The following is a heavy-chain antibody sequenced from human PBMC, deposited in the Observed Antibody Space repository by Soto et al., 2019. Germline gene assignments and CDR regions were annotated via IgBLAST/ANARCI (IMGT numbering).Heavy chain of an antibody. Sequence: GGSLRLSCAASGFTFSSYSMNWVRQAPGKGLEWVSYISSSSSTIYYADSVKGRFTISRDNAKNSLYLQMNSLRAEDTAVYYCARGAGWGQWLAYIDYWGQGTLVTVSS. V-gene: IGHV3-48*01. CDR2: ISSSSSTI. CDR3: ARGAGWGQWLAYIDY. CDR1: GFTFSSYS. D-gene: IGHD6-19*01. J-gene: IGHJ4*02.